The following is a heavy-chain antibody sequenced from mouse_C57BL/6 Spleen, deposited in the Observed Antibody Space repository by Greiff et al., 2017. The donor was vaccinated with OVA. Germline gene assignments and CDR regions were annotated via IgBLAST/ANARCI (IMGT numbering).Heavy chain of an antibody. CDR3: ARGQRYWYFDV. V-gene: IGHV3-1*01. CDR2: ISYSGST. J-gene: IGHJ1*03. CDR1: GYSITSGYD. Sequence: LVESGPGMVKPSPSLSLTCTVTGYSITSGYDWHWIRHFPGNKLEWMGYISYSGSTNYNPSLKSRISITHDTSKNHFFLKLNSVTTEYTATYYCARGQRYWYFDVWGTGTTVTVSS.